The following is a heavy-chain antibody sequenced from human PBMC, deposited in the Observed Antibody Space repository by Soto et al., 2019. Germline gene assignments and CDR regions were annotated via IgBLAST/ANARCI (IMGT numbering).Heavy chain of an antibody. CDR1: GGSICSYS. CDR3: ARVRDNNHYYHFDY. Sequence: QVQLQESGPGLVKPSDTLSLTCTVSGGSICSYSWSWIRQTPGKGLEWIGNIYYSGNTYYNPPLKSRVTMSVDTSKNQFSLTVSSVTAADTAVYYCARVRDNNHYYHFDYWGQRAPVTVSS. D-gene: IGHD1-26*01. CDR2: IYYSGNT. V-gene: IGHV4-59*07. J-gene: IGHJ4*02.